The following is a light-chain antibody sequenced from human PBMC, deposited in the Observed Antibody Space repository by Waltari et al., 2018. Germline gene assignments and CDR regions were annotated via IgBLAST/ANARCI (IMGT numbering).Light chain of an antibody. Sequence: SYELTQAPSVSVSPGPTASITCPGAKLGDKYLNWYQHKPGQSPVLVIYQNSKRRSGIPERFSGSISRKTATLTISAAQAMDEADYYCQAWDSGTVVFGGGTKLTVL. CDR1: KLGDKY. CDR3: QAWDSGTVV. CDR2: QNS. J-gene: IGLJ2*01. V-gene: IGLV3-1*01.